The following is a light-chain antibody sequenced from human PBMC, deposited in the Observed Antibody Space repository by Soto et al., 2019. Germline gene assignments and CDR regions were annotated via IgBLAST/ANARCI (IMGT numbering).Light chain of an antibody. CDR2: GAA. V-gene: IGKV3-20*01. CDR3: QQYKNGTRT. J-gene: IGKJ1*01. CDR1: QRFXNNY. Sequence: EIMLTQSPGTLSMSQGERATLSCRASQRFXNNYLAWYRQKPGQSPRLPXAGAANMATGSPDRLSGSGSATDFTLTISRLEPDDFAVYYCQQYKNGTRTFGQGTKVDI.